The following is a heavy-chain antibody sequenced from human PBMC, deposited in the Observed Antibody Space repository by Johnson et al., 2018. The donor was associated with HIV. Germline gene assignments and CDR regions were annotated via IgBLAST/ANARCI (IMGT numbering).Heavy chain of an antibody. CDR2: IGASGITT. CDR1: GFTFDDYA. D-gene: IGHD3-22*01. CDR3: ARGSRYTYDYDDAHLLHAFDI. Sequence: EVQLVESGGGLVQPGRSLRLSCAASGFTFDDYAMHWVRQAPGKGLEWVSGIGASGITTYYADSVKGRFTISRDSSKNTLYLQVNSLRAEDTAVYYCARGSRYTYDYDDAHLLHAFDIRGQGTMVTVSS. J-gene: IGHJ3*02. V-gene: IGHV3-23*04.